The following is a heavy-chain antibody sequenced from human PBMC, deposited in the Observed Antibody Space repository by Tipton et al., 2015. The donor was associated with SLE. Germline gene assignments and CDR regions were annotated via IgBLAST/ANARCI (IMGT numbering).Heavy chain of an antibody. V-gene: IGHV3-30*02. J-gene: IGHJ2*01. D-gene: IGHD6-13*01. CDR1: GFSFSTSG. CDR2: IRYDGSKT. Sequence: SLRLSCTTSGFSFSTSGMHWVRQAPGKGLEWVTFIRYDGSKTYSTDSVKGRFTISRDNSKNTLYLQMNSLRVEDTAVYYCAKDGAAGIAAAGYWYFDLWGRGTLVTVSS. CDR3: AKDGAAGIAAAGYWYFDL.